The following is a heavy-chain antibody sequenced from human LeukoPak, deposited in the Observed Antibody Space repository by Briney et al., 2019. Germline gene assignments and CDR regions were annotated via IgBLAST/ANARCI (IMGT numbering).Heavy chain of an antibody. J-gene: IGHJ4*02. CDR1: GFTFSSYW. CDR2: INSDGSST. CDR3: ARVERYYDSSGYSSFDY. V-gene: IGHV3-74*01. Sequence: PGGSLRLSCAASGFTFSSYWMHWVRQAPGKGLVWVSRINSDGSSTSYADSVKGRFTISRDNAKNTLYLQMNSLRAEDTAAYYCARVERYYDSSGYSSFDYWGQGTLVTVSS. D-gene: IGHD3-22*01.